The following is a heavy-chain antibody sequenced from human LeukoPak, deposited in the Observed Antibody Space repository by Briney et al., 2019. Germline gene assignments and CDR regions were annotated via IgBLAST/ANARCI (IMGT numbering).Heavy chain of an antibody. Sequence: SETLSLTCTVSGYSINSGYYWGWIRQPPGKGLEWIGYIYYSGSTNYNPSLKSRVTISVDTSKNQFSLKLSSVTAADTAVYYCARLGASDSSGYTDDSFDYWGQGTLVTVSS. D-gene: IGHD3-22*01. J-gene: IGHJ4*02. V-gene: IGHV4-61*01. CDR3: ARLGASDSSGYTDDSFDY. CDR2: IYYSGST. CDR1: GYSINSGYY.